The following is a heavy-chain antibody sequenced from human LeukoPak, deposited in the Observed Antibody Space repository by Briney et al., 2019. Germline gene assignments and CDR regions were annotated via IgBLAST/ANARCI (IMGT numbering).Heavy chain of an antibody. V-gene: IGHV3-23*01. D-gene: IGHD1-1*01. CDR2: ISGSGGST. CDR3: TINWNGGLHSAFDI. CDR1: GFTFSSYA. Sequence: GGSLRLSCAASGFTFSSYATSWVRQAPGKGLEWVSAISGSGGSTYYADSVKGRFTISRDNSKSMLYLQMTSLRTEDTAVYYCTINWNGGLHSAFDIWGQGTLVTVSS. J-gene: IGHJ3*02.